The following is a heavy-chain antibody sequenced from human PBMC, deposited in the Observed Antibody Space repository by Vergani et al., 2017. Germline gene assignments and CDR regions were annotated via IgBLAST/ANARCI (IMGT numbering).Heavy chain of an antibody. CDR3: ARDLRLLYNRFDP. J-gene: IGHJ5*02. CDR1: GFTFSSYG. Sequence: QVQLVESGGGVVLPGRSLRLSCAASGFTFSSYGMHWVRQAPGKGLEWVAVTWYDGNNKQYADSVKGRFTISRDNSKSTMYLQMNSLRDEDTGVYYCARDLRLLYNRFDPWGQGTLVTVSS. CDR2: TWYDGNNK. V-gene: IGHV3-33*01. D-gene: IGHD1-14*01.